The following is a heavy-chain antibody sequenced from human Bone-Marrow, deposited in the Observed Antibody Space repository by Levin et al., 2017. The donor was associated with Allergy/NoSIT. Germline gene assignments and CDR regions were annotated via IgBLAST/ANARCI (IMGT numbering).Heavy chain of an antibody. CDR2: ISYDGSNK. Sequence: GGSLRLSCAASGFTFSSYGMHWVRQAPGKGLEWVAVISYDGSNKYYADSVKGRFTISRDNSKNTLYLQMNSLRAEDTAVYYCAKDEVGATVHHYYYYYGMDVWGQGTTVTVSS. CDR1: GFTFSSYG. V-gene: IGHV3-30*18. CDR3: AKDEVGATVHHYYYYYGMDV. D-gene: IGHD1-26*01. J-gene: IGHJ6*02.